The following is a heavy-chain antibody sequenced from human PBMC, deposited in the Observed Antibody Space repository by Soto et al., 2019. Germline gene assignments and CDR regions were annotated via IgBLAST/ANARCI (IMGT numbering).Heavy chain of an antibody. CDR1: GFTFSSYS. D-gene: IGHD5-12*01. CDR2: ISSSSSYI. Sequence: GGSLRLSCAASGFTFSSYSMNWVRQAPGKGLEWVSSISSSSSYIYYADSVKGRFTISRDNAKNSLYLQMNSLRAEDTAVYYCAREGDGYNRGAFDIWGQGTMVTVSS. CDR3: AREGDGYNRGAFDI. J-gene: IGHJ3*02. V-gene: IGHV3-21*01.